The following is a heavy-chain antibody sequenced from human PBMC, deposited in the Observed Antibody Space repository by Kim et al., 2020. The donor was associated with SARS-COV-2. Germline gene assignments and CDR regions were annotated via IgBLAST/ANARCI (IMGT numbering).Heavy chain of an antibody. D-gene: IGHD6-6*01. V-gene: IGHV4-34*01. CDR3: ARQSRPVRHFNY. J-gene: IGHJ4*02. CDR1: GGSFSGYF. CDR2: INHTGST. Sequence: SETLSLTCAGSGGSFSGYFWSWIRQSPGKGLEWIGEINHTGSTNYNPSLKSRATISVDTSKNQFSLRLTSVTAADTAVYYCARQSRPVRHFNYWGQGTLV.